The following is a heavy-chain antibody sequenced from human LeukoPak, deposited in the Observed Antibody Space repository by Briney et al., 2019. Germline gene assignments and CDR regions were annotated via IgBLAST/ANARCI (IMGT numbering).Heavy chain of an antibody. Sequence: SETLSLTCAVYGGSFSGYYWSWIRQPPGKGLEWIGGINHSGSTNYNPSLKSRVTISVDASKNQFSLKLSSVTAADTAVYYCARGNTYSSSWYRTFDYWGQGTLVTVSS. J-gene: IGHJ4*02. D-gene: IGHD6-13*01. V-gene: IGHV4-34*01. CDR3: ARGNTYSSSWYRTFDY. CDR2: INHSGST. CDR1: GGSFSGYY.